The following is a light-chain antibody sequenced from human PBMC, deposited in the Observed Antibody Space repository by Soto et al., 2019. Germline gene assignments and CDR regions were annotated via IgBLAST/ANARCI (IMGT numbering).Light chain of an antibody. J-gene: IGKJ1*01. CDR3: QQYNIWPQT. V-gene: IGKV3-15*01. CDR1: QSVDSY. CDR2: GAS. Sequence: EILLTQSPASLALSPGERATLSCRASQSVDSYLVWYQQKPGQAPRLLIYGASTRATGIPARYSGSGSGTEFTLTISSLQSEDFEVYFCQQYNIWPQTFGQGTKVDIK.